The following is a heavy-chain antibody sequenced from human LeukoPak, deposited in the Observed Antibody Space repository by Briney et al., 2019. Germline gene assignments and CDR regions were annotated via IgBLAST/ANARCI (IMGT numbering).Heavy chain of an antibody. J-gene: IGHJ4*02. CDR2: INHSGST. D-gene: IGHD7-27*01. CDR3: ARGGNWDRIFDY. V-gene: IGHV4-34*01. CDR1: GGSFSGYY. Sequence: SETLSLTCAVYGGSFSGYYWSWIRQAPGKGLEWIGEINHSGSTNYNPSLKSRVTISVDTSKNQFSLKLSSVTAADTAVYYRARGGNWDRIFDYWGQGTLVTVSS.